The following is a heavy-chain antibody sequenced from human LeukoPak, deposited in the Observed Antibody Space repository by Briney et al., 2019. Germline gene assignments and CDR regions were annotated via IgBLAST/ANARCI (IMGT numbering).Heavy chain of an antibody. Sequence: ASVKVSCKASGYTFTSYGISWVRQAPGQGLEWMGWISAYNGNTNYAQKLQGRVTMTTDTSTSTAYMELRSLRSDDTAVYYCARDERYAASSAPPDPQYYFDYWGQGTLVTVSS. CDR1: GYTFTSYG. J-gene: IGHJ4*02. CDR2: ISAYNGNT. D-gene: IGHD3-22*01. V-gene: IGHV1-18*01. CDR3: ARDERYAASSAPPDPQYYFDY.